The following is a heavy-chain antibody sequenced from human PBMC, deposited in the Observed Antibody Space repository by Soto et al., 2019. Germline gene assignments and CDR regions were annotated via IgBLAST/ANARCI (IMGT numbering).Heavy chain of an antibody. V-gene: IGHV4-59*01. CDR1: GVSIPPYY. J-gene: IGHJ4*02. CDR3: AREQYNWKL. Sequence: SGTLSLTCTVSGVSIPPYYWTWIRHPPGKGLEWIGYVYHTGNTYYNPSIKSRVTISLDTSNNKVYLRVKSVTAADTAVYYCAREQYNWKLWGQGTLGTVS. CDR2: VYHTGNT. D-gene: IGHD1-20*01.